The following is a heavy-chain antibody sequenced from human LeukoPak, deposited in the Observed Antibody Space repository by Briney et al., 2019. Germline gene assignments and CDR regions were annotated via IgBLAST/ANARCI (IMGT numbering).Heavy chain of an antibody. CDR1: GGSFSGYY. CDR2: INHSGST. J-gene: IGHJ4*02. D-gene: IGHD3-9*01. Sequence: PSETLSLTCAVYGGSFSGYYWSWIRQPPGKGLEWIGEINHSGSTNYNPSLKSRVTISIDTSTNQFSLNVSSVTAADTAVYYCARRLRLPYFDWLSPVEYWGQGTLVTVSS. CDR3: ARRLRLPYFDWLSPVEY. V-gene: IGHV4-34*01.